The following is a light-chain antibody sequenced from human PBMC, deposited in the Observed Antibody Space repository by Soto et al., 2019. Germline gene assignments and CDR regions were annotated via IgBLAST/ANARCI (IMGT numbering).Light chain of an antibody. CDR2: GAS. J-gene: IGKJ1*01. CDR3: QQYGSSPTT. Sequence: EIVLAQSPGTLSLSPGDRATLSCRASQSVTSNYLAWYQQKPGQAPRLLIHGASIRATGIPDRFSGSGSGTDFTLTIGRLEPEDFAVYYCQQYGSSPTTFGQGTKVEIK. CDR1: QSVTSNY. V-gene: IGKV3-20*01.